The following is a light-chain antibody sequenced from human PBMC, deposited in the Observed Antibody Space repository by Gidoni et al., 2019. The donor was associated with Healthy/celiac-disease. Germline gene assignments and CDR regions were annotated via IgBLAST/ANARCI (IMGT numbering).Light chain of an antibody. Sequence: EIVLTPSPGTLSVSPGERATCTCRASQSVSSSYLGWYQQTPSQAPRLLIYGASSRATGIPDRFSGRASGKDFTLTISRLEAEEFAVYYCQQYGSSPRTFGQGTKLEIK. V-gene: IGKV3-20*01. J-gene: IGKJ2*01. CDR3: QQYGSSPRT. CDR2: GAS. CDR1: QSVSSSY.